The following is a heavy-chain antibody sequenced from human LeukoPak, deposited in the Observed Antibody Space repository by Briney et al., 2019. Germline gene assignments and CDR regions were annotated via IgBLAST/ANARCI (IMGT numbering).Heavy chain of an antibody. CDR1: GGSISSGSYY. D-gene: IGHD2-15*01. CDR3: ARDQVDYYYYYMDV. J-gene: IGHJ6*03. V-gene: IGHV4-61*02. CDR2: IYTSGST. Sequence: SQTPSLTCTVSGGSISSGSYYWSWIRQPAGKGLEWIGRIYTSGSTNYNPSLKSRVTISVDTSKNQFSLKLSSVTAADTAVYYCARDQVDYYYYYMDVWGKGTTVTVSS.